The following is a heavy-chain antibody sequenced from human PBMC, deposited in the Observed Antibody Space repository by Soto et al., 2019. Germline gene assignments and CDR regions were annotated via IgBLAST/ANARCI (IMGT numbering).Heavy chain of an antibody. J-gene: IGHJ4*02. Sequence: QVQLVQSGAEVKKPGASVKVSCKASGYTFTSYGISWVRQAPGQGLEWMGWISAYNGNTNYALKLQGRVTMTTDTATSTAYMELRSLRSDDTAVYYCARDVWGQLVSPPFDYWGQGTLVTVSS. V-gene: IGHV1-18*04. D-gene: IGHD6-6*01. CDR3: ARDVWGQLVSPPFDY. CDR1: GYTFTSYG. CDR2: ISAYNGNT.